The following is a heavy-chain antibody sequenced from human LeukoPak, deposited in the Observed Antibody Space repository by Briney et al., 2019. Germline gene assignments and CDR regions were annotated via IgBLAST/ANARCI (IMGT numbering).Heavy chain of an antibody. J-gene: IGHJ4*02. CDR1: GFTFSSYG. CDR2: INQGGSEK. CDR3: LRENHDSGWSFDY. V-gene: IGHV3-7*01. Sequence: GGSLRLSCSAPGFTFSSYGMNWVRQAPGKGLEWEANINQGGSEKYYVDSVKGRFTISRDNAKNSLYLEMNSLRAEDTAVYYCLRENHDSGWSFDYWGQGTLVTVSS. D-gene: IGHD3-22*01.